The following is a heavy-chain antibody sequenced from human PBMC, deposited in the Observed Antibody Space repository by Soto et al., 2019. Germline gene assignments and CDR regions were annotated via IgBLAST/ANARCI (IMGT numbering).Heavy chain of an antibody. CDR2: IYPCYSDT. V-gene: IGHV5-51*01. CDR1: GYSFTSYW. Sequence: GESLKISCKGSGYSFTSYWIFWVRQMPVKGLEFMGIIYPCYSDTRYSPSFQGHVTVASYNSVSASYLQLISLKASYTAMYYCASYSPLDVQGAFDIWGQGTMVTVSS. D-gene: IGHD2-15*01. J-gene: IGHJ3*02. CDR3: ASYSPLDVQGAFDI.